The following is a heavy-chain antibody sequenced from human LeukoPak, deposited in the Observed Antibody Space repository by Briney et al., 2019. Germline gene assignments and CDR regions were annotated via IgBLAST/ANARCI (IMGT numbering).Heavy chain of an antibody. CDR3: ARATGDSSGFVRFDP. J-gene: IGHJ5*02. CDR1: GFTFSSSA. D-gene: IGHD3-22*01. CDR2: ISYDGSNK. V-gene: IGHV3-30*04. Sequence: PGGSLRLSCAASGFTFSSSAMSWVRQAPGKGLEWVAVISYDGSNKYYADSVKGRFTISRDNSKNTLYLQMNSLRAEDTAVYYCARATGDSSGFVRFDPWGQGTLVTVSS.